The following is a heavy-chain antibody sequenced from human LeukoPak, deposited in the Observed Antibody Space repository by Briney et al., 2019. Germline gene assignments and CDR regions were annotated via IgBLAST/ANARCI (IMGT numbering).Heavy chain of an antibody. J-gene: IGHJ4*02. D-gene: IGHD6-13*01. CDR3: ARVGELVDD. Sequence: PSGTLPLTCTVSGGSLSSYYWSWIRQPPGKGLEWIGYIYYSGSTNYNPSLKSRVTISVDTSKNQFSLKLSSVTAADTAVYYCARVGELVDDWGQGTLVTVSS. CDR1: GGSLSSYY. CDR2: IYYSGST. V-gene: IGHV4-59*01.